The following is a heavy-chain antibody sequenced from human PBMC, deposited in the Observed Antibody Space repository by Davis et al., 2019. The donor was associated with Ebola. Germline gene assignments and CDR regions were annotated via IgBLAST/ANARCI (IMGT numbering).Heavy chain of an antibody. V-gene: IGHV4-39*01. CDR2: IYYSGST. J-gene: IGHJ2*01. CDR3: ARRGDPQRGNWYFDL. D-gene: IGHD3-10*01. Sequence: SETLSPTCTVPGASISSGTDYWGRLRQPPVKWFAWMGSIYYSGSTFYNPSLKIRVTISIDTSKNQFSLKLYSVTAADTAVYFCARRGDPQRGNWYFDLWGRGTLVTVAS. CDR1: GASISSGTDY.